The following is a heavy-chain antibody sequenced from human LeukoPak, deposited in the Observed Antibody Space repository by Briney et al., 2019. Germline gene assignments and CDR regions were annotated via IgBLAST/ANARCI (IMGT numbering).Heavy chain of an antibody. CDR2: ISGSGGST. D-gene: IGHD3-16*01. CDR3: AKDLAESWFDP. V-gene: IGHV3-23*01. CDR1: GFTFGDYA. J-gene: IGHJ5*02. Sequence: GGSLRLSCTASGFTFGDYAMSWFRQAPGKGLEWVSAISGSGGSTYYADSVKGRFTISRDNSKNTLYLQMNSLRAEDTAVYYCAKDLAESWFDPWGQGTLVTVSS.